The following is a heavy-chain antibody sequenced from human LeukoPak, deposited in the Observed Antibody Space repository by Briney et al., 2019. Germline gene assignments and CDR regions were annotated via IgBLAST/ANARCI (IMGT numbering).Heavy chain of an antibody. V-gene: IGHV3-23*01. Sequence: PGGSLRLPCAASGFTFSSYAMSWVRQAPGKGLEWVSAISGSGGSTYYADSVKGRFTISRDNSKSTLYLQMNSLRAEDTAVYYCARMPPSYDYVWGNLRRGGAFDIWGQGTMVTVSS. CDR1: GFTFSSYA. J-gene: IGHJ3*02. CDR2: ISGSGGST. CDR3: ARMPPSYDYVWGNLRRGGAFDI. D-gene: IGHD3-16*01.